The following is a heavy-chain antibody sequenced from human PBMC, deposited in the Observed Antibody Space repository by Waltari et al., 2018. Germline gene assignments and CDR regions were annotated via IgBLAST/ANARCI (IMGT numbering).Heavy chain of an antibody. V-gene: IGHV3-33*01. Sequence: QVQLVESGGGVVQPGRSLRLSCAASGLPFSSYGMPWVRQAPGKGLEWVAVIWYDGSNKYYADSVKGRFTISRDNSKNTLYLQMNSLRAEDTAVYYCARDGDGYIDYWGQGTLVTVSS. D-gene: IGHD3-3*01. CDR2: IWYDGSNK. J-gene: IGHJ4*02. CDR3: ARDGDGYIDY. CDR1: GLPFSSYG.